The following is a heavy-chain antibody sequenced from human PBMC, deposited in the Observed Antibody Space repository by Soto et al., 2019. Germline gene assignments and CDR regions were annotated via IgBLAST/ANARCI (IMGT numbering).Heavy chain of an antibody. D-gene: IGHD5-18*01. CDR3: ARDGHRQLWAIQDY. Sequence: EVQLVESGGGLVQRGGSLRLSCAASGFTFSNYWMSWVRQAPGKGLEWVANIKQDGSAKYYVDSVKGRFTISRDNARNSLYLQMNSLRAEDTAVYYCARDGHRQLWAIQDYWGQGTLVTVSS. CDR2: IKQDGSAK. CDR1: GFTFSNYW. J-gene: IGHJ4*02. V-gene: IGHV3-7*04.